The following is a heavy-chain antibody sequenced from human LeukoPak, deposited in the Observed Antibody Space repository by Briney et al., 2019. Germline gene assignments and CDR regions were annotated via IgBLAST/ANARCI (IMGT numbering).Heavy chain of an antibody. Sequence: GGSLRLSCAASGFSFNNYDMNWVRQAPGRGPEWVSSISSSSTYIYYADSVKGRFTISRDNAKNSLYLQMNSLRAEDTAVYYCARELPFDYWGQGTLVTVSS. D-gene: IGHD3-10*01. CDR1: GFSFNNYD. J-gene: IGHJ4*02. V-gene: IGHV3-21*01. CDR3: ARELPFDY. CDR2: ISSSSTYI.